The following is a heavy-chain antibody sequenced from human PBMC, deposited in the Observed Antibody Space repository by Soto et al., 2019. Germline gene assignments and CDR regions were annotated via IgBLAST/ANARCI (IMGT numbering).Heavy chain of an antibody. J-gene: IGHJ6*02. CDR1: GGTFSSYA. CDR3: ARVVVGATPDYYYYYGMDV. D-gene: IGHD1-26*01. CDR2: IIPIFGTA. V-gene: IGHV1-69*06. Sequence: SVKVSCKASGGTFSSYAISWVRQAPGQGLEWMGGIIPIFGTANYAQKFQGRVTITADKSTSTAYMELSSLRSEDTAVYYCARVVVGATPDYYYYYGMDVWGQGTTVTVSS.